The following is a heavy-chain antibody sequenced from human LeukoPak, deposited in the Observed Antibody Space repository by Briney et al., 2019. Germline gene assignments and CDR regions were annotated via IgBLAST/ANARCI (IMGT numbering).Heavy chain of an antibody. CDR1: GYTLTELS. J-gene: IGHJ4*02. V-gene: IGHV1-24*01. CDR3: AASLDYYDSSGYPLFDY. Sequence: ASVKVSCKVSGYTLTELSMHWVRQAPGKGLEWMGGFGPEDGETIYAQKFQGRVTMTEDTSTDTAYMELSSLRSEDTAVYYCAASLDYYDSSGYPLFDYWGQGTLVTVSS. D-gene: IGHD3-22*01. CDR2: FGPEDGET.